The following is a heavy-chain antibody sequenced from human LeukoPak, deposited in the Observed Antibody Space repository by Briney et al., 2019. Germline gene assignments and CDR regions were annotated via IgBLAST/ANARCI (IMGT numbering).Heavy chain of an antibody. Sequence: GGSLRLSCTASGFTFGDYAMSWVRQAPGKGLEWVGRIKSKTDGGTTDYAAPVKGRFTISRDDSKNTLYLQMNSLKTEDTAVYYCTTNNPDYWGQGTLVTVSS. CDR1: GFTFGDYA. CDR3: TTNNPDY. V-gene: IGHV3-15*01. CDR2: IKSKTDGGTT. J-gene: IGHJ4*02. D-gene: IGHD1/OR15-1a*01.